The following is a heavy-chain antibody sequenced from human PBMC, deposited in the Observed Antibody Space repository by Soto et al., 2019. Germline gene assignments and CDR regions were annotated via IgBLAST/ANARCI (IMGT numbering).Heavy chain of an antibody. J-gene: IGHJ4*02. CDR1: GVTVSSNY. V-gene: IGHV3-66*04. CDR3: GRHGYNYGGGYFDY. Sequence: EVQLVESGGGLVQPGGSLRLSCAASGVTVSSNYMSWVRQAPGKGLEWVSVIYSGGSTYYADSVKGRFTISRDNSKNTRYLQMNSLRAEDTAVYYCGRHGYNYGGGYFDYWGQGTLVTVSS. D-gene: IGHD5-18*01. CDR2: IYSGGST.